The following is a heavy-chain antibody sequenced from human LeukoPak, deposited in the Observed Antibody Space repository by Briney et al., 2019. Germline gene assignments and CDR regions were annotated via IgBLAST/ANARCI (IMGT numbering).Heavy chain of an antibody. CDR2: INSDGSST. Sequence: PGGSLRLSCAASGFTFSSYWMHWVRQVPGKGLVWVSHINSDGSSTSYADSVKGRFTISRDNSRNTLYLQMNSLRAEDTAVYYCAKDMGHDDAFDIWGQGTMVTVSS. V-gene: IGHV3-74*01. D-gene: IGHD1-1*01. CDR1: GFTFSSYW. J-gene: IGHJ3*02. CDR3: AKDMGHDDAFDI.